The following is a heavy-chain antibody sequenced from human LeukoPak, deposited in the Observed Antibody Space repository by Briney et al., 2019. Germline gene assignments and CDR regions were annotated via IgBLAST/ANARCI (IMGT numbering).Heavy chain of an antibody. CDR3: ARRSGIAVAGAFDY. D-gene: IGHD6-19*01. Sequence: GGSLRLSCTDSGFTFSSYGMSWVRQAPGKGLEWVSAISNTGGSTYYADSVKGRFTIFRDNSKNTLYLRMNSLRAEDTAVYYCARRSGIAVAGAFDYWGQGTLVTVSS. J-gene: IGHJ4*02. V-gene: IGHV3-23*01. CDR1: GFTFSSYG. CDR2: ISNTGGST.